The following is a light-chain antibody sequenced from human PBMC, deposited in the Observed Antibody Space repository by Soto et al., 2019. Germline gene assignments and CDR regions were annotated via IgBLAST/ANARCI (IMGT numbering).Light chain of an antibody. Sequence: DIQMTQSPPTLSASVGDRVTITCRASQSISSWLAWYQQKPGKAPKLLIYKASSLEGGIPSRFSGSGSETEFTLTISSLQPEDFATYYCQQYNSYQYTFGQGTKLEIK. J-gene: IGKJ2*01. CDR1: QSISSW. CDR2: KAS. V-gene: IGKV1-5*03. CDR3: QQYNSYQYT.